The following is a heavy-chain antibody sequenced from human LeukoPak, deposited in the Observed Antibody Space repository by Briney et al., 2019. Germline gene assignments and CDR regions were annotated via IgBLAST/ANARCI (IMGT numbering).Heavy chain of an antibody. CDR3: VRGTVERYSNYGD. V-gene: IGHV4-34*01. J-gene: IGHJ4*02. CDR1: GGSFSGYY. Sequence: SETLSLTCAVYGGSFSGYYWNWIRQPPGKGLEWIGEINHSGSTNYNPSLKSRVTISVDTSKNQFSLKLSSVTAADTAVYYCVRGTVERYSNYGDWGQGTLVTASS. CDR2: INHSGST. D-gene: IGHD4-11*01.